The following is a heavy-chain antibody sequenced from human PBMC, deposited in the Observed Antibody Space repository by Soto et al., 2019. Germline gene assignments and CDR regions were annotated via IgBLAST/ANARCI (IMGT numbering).Heavy chain of an antibody. V-gene: IGHV3-23*01. J-gene: IGHJ6*02. CDR1: GFTFSSYW. Sequence: GGSLRLSCAASGFTFSSYWMSWVRQAPGKGLEWVSAISGSGGSTYYADSVKGRFTISRDNSKNTLYLQMNSLRAEDTAVYYCGVGATTSKYYYYYGMDVWGQGTTVTV. D-gene: IGHD1-26*01. CDR2: ISGSGGST. CDR3: GVGATTSKYYYYYGMDV.